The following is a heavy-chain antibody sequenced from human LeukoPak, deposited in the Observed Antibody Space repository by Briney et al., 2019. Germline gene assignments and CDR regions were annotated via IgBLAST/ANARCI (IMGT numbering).Heavy chain of an antibody. CDR2: ISYDGSNK. D-gene: IGHD3-22*01. J-gene: IGHJ3*02. V-gene: IGHV3-30-3*01. CDR1: GFTFSGYA. CDR3: ARSLTYYYDSSGFPQSAFDI. Sequence: PGRSLRLSCAASGFTFSGYAMHWVRQAPGKGLEWVAVISYDGSNKYYADSVKGRFTISRDNSKNTLYLQMNSLRAEDTAVYYCARSLTYYYDSSGFPQSAFDIWGQGTMVTVSS.